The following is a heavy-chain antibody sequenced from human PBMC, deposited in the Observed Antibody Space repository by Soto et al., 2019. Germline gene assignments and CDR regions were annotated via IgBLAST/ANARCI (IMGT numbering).Heavy chain of an antibody. D-gene: IGHD1-1*01. J-gene: IGHJ4*02. CDR2: INPNSGGT. V-gene: IGHV1-2*02. Sequence: VXSVKVSCKASGYTFSYYYIHWVRQAPGQGLEWMGWINPNSGGTKYAPKFQGGVTMTRDTSITTAYMELSRLRSGDTAVYYCAREPATAKPEGVDFWGQGTLVTVSS. CDR3: AREPATAKPEGVDF. CDR1: GYTFSYYY.